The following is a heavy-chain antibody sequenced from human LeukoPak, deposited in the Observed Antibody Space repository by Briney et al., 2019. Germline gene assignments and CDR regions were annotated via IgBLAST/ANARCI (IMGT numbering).Heavy chain of an antibody. CDR3: ARAMRWTSGPVELGWFDR. Sequence: SETLSLARTFSGDSFSEYHWTWLRRPPAGTLEWIGHIYYRGSTKYNPSLKHRVSISLDTSKNQVSLTLTSVTAADTAVYYCARAMRWTSGPVELGWFDRWGQGTQVTVSS. CDR1: GDSFSEYH. D-gene: IGHD1-1*01. CDR2: IYYRGST. J-gene: IGHJ5*02. V-gene: IGHV4-59*01.